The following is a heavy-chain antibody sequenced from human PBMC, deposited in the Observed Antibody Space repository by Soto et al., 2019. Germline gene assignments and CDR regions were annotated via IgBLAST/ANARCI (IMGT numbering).Heavy chain of an antibody. D-gene: IGHD4-17*01. V-gene: IGHV3-33*01. J-gene: IGHJ4*02. CDR2: IRYDGTQK. CDR1: GFTFNTYS. CDR3: ARAGGTTVTGIWHFDS. Sequence: QVQLEESGGGVVQPGRSLRLSCEASGFTFNTYSMHWVRQPPGKGLEWLAAIRYDGTQKYYADSVKGRFIISRYNSKKTLYLEMNSLSAEDTAVYYWARAGGTTVTGIWHFDSWGQGTLVTVSS.